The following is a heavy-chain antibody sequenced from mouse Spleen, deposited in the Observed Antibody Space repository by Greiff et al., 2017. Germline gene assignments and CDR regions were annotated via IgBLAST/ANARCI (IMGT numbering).Heavy chain of an antibody. CDR1: GYTFTSYW. CDR3: ARGTGFMDY. D-gene: IGHD2-2*01. Sequence: QVQLKQPGAELVKPGASVKLSCKASGYTFTSYWMQWVKQRPGQGLEWIGEIDPSDSYTNYNQKFKGKATLTVDTSSSTAYMQLSSLTSEDSAVYYCARGTGFMDYWGQGTSVTVSS. V-gene: IGHV1-50*01. CDR2: IDPSDSYT. J-gene: IGHJ4*01.